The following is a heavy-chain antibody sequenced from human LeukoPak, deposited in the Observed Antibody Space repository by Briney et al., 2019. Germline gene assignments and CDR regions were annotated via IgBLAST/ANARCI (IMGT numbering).Heavy chain of an antibody. CDR2: IWYDGSNK. CDR1: GFTFSSYG. D-gene: IGHD6-6*01. CDR3: ARESRDSSSSDY. V-gene: IGHV3-33*01. J-gene: IGHJ4*02. Sequence: GGSLILSCAASGFTFSSYGMHWVRQAPGKGLEWVAVIWYDGSNKYYADSVKGRFTISRDNSKNTLYLQMNSLRAEDTAVYYCARESRDSSSSDYWGQGTLVTVSS.